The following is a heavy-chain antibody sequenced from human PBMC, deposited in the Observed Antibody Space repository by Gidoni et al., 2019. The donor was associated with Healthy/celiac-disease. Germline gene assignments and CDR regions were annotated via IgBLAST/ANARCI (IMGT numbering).Heavy chain of an antibody. D-gene: IGHD3-10*01. V-gene: IGHV1-46*01. Sequence: TSYAQKFQGRVTMTRDTSTSTVYMELSSLRSEDTAVYYCASARSLGYWGQGTLVTVSS. CDR3: ASARSLGY. CDR2: T. J-gene: IGHJ4*02.